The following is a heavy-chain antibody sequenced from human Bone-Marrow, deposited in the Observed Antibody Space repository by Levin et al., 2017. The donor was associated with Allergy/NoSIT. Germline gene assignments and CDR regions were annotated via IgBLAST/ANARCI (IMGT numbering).Heavy chain of an antibody. D-gene: IGHD3-22*01. CDR3: AGYDTSAYHSPFDY. V-gene: IGHV3-23*01. CDR1: GFILSNYA. CDR2: ISGSGGNT. Sequence: GESLKISCAASGFILSNYAMNWVRQAPGKGLEWVSQISGSGGNTHYADSVKGRFTFSRDNSKNTLYLQMNSLRAEDTAVYYCAGYDTSAYHSPFDYWGQGTLVTVSS. J-gene: IGHJ4*02.